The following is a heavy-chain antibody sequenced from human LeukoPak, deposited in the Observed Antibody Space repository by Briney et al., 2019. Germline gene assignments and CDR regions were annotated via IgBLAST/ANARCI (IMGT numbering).Heavy chain of an antibody. CDR1: GYSFTSHW. CDR2: IYPGDSDT. D-gene: IGHD3-9*01. V-gene: IGHV5-51*01. J-gene: IGHJ4*02. Sequence: GESLKISCKGSGYSFTSHWIGWVRQMPGKGLEWMGIIYPGDSDTRYSPSFQGQVTISADKSISTAYLQWSSLKASDTAMYYCARREGDILTGYYFDYWGQGTLVTVSS. CDR3: ARREGDILTGYYFDY.